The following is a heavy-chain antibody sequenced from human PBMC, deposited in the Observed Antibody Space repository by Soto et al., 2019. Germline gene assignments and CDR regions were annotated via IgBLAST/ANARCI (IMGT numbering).Heavy chain of an antibody. CDR3: AGWGDSSGYYNFDY. CDR2: INSDGSST. D-gene: IGHD3-22*01. Sequence: EVQLVESGGGLVQPGGSLRLSCAASGFTFSSYWMHWVRQAPGKGLVWVSRINSDGSSTSYADSVKGRFTISRDNANNPLYLQMNSLRAEDTAVYYCAGWGDSSGYYNFDYWGQGTLVTVSS. J-gene: IGHJ4*02. CDR1: GFTFSSYW. V-gene: IGHV3-74*01.